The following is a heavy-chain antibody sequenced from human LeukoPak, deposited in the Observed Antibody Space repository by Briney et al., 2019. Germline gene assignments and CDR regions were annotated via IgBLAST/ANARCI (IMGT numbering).Heavy chain of an antibody. D-gene: IGHD6-25*01. J-gene: IGHJ4*02. V-gene: IGHV4-61*01. Sequence: PSETLSLTCTVSGGSVSSGSYYWSWIRQPPGKGLEWIGYIYYTGTTNYNPSLKSRVTMSVDSSKNEFSLKLSSVTAADTAVYYCAREGGFYRPLDYSGQGTLVTVSS. CDR2: IYYTGTT. CDR1: GGSVSSGSYY. CDR3: AREGGFYRPLDY.